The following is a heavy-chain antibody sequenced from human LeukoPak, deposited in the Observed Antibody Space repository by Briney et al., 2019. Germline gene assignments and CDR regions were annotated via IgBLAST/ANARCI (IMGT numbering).Heavy chain of an antibody. Sequence: ASVKVSCKASGYTFTGHYMHWVRQAPGQGLEWMGWINPNRGDTNYAQKFQDSVTMTRDTSSSTAYMELRRLTYDDTAVYYCARSSTVTNPYYYYGMDVWGQGTTVTVSS. CDR3: ARSSTVTNPYYYYGMDV. J-gene: IGHJ6*02. D-gene: IGHD4-17*01. V-gene: IGHV1-2*02. CDR1: GYTFTGHY. CDR2: INPNRGDT.